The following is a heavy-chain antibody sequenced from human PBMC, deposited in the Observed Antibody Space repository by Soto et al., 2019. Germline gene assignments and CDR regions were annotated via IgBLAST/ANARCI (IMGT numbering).Heavy chain of an antibody. Sequence: QVQLGQSGPEVKKPGPSVKFSCKASGYTFTSYVTTGGRQAPGQGLEWRGWISAYNGNTNYAQKLQGRVTMTTDTSTSTAYMELRSLRSDDTAVYYCARDYDFWSGSRPNWFDPWGQGTLVTVSS. CDR3: ARDYDFWSGSRPNWFDP. CDR2: ISAYNGNT. J-gene: IGHJ5*02. D-gene: IGHD3-3*01. CDR1: GYTFTSYV. V-gene: IGHV1-18*01.